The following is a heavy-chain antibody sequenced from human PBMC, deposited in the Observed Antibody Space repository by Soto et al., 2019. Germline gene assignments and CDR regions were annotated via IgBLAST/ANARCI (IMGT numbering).Heavy chain of an antibody. CDR3: ARDYSYNIDV. CDR2: LNPSGDGP. V-gene: IGHV1-46*01. J-gene: IGHJ6*02. Sequence: QVQLVQSGAEVEKPGASVKVSCKASGFTFSNYHMHWVRQAPGQGLEWMGILNPSGDGPTYAQKFQGRVNMTRDTSTSTGHMELRRLRSEDTAVYYWARDYSYNIDVWGQGATVTVSS. CDR1: GFTFSNYH.